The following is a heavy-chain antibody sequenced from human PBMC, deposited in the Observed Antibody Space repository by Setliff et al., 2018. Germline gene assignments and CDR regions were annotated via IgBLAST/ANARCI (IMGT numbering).Heavy chain of an antibody. Sequence: SETLSLTCTVSGESIRSNNWWNWVRQPPGKGLEWIGDIYQSGTTNYNPSLKSRVTISADTSKNQFSLKLKSVTAADAGQYYCARMSGFLYMDVWGKGTPVTVSS. D-gene: IGHD3-3*01. J-gene: IGHJ6*03. V-gene: IGHV4-4*02. CDR3: ARMSGFLYMDV. CDR1: GESIRSNNW. CDR2: IYQSGTT.